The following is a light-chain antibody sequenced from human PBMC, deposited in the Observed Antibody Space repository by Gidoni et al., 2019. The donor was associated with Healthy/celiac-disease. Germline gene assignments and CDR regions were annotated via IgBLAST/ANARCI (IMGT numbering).Light chain of an antibody. CDR2: DSS. V-gene: IGKV3-11*01. CDR3: QQRGNWPLT. Sequence: DIVLTQSPATLSLSPGERATLSCRASQFVSSYFSWCHRIPVQAPRLLIYDSSNRATGIPARFSGSGSGTDFTLTIRSLEPEDFAVYYCQQRGNWPLTFGQGTKVEIK. J-gene: IGKJ1*01. CDR1: QFVSSY.